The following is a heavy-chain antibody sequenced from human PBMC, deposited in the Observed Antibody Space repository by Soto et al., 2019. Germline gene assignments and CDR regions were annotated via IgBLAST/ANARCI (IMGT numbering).Heavy chain of an antibody. CDR2: ISYDGSNK. J-gene: IGHJ6*02. V-gene: IGHV3-30*18. D-gene: IGHD6-13*01. Sequence: PGGSLRLSCAASGFTFSSYGMHWVRQAPGKGLEWEAVISYDGSNKYYADSVKGRFTISRDNSKNTLYLQMNSLRAEDTAVYYCAKGVAAADLRYYYYGMDVWGQGTTVTVSS. CDR3: AKGVAAADLRYYYYGMDV. CDR1: GFTFSSYG.